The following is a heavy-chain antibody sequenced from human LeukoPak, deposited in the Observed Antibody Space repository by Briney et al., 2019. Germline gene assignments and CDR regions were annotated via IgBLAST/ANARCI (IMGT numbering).Heavy chain of an antibody. CDR2: ISAYNGNT. D-gene: IGHD6-13*01. Sequence: ASVKVSCKASGYTFTSYGISGVGQPPGQGLGWRGGISAYNGNTNYAQKLQGRVTMTTDTSTSTAYMELRSLRSDDTVVYYCARVGYSSSFPTDFDYWGQGTLVTVSS. CDR1: GYTFTSYG. J-gene: IGHJ4*02. CDR3: ARVGYSSSFPTDFDY. V-gene: IGHV1-18*01.